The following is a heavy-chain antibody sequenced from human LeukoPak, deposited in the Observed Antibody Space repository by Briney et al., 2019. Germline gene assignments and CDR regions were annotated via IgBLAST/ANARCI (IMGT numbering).Heavy chain of an antibody. D-gene: IGHD3-3*01. Sequence: VASVKVSCKGSGYNFNTYDISWVRQAPGQGLEWMGWITAKNGNTNYAGRLQDRVTMTTDTSTSTAYMELRSLRCDDTAVYYCARFWSGYLPDYWGQGTLVTVSS. CDR1: GYNFNTYD. V-gene: IGHV1-18*01. CDR2: ITAKNGNT. CDR3: ARFWSGYLPDY. J-gene: IGHJ4*02.